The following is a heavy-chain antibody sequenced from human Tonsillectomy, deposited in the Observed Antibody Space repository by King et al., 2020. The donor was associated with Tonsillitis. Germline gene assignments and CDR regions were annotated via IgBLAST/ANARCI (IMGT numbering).Heavy chain of an antibody. CDR1: GGSISSSNW. CDR3: VRGYHYDSSDYLEAFDI. D-gene: IGHD3-22*01. Sequence: QLQESGPGLVKPSGTLSLTCAVSGGSISSSNWWSWVRQPPGKGLEWIGEIYHRGSTSYNTSLKSRVTISVDKSKNQFSLRRNSVTAAATAVYQCVRGYHYDSSDYLEAFDIWGQGTMVTVSS. V-gene: IGHV4-4*02. J-gene: IGHJ3*02. CDR2: IYHRGST.